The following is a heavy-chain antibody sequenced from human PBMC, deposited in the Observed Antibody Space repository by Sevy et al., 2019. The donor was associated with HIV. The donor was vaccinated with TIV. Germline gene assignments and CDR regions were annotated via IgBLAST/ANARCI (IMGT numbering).Heavy chain of an antibody. Sequence: GGSLRLSCAASGFTFSSYWMSWVRQAPGKGLEWVANIKQDGSEKYYVDSVKGRFTISRDNSRNILSLEMNNLRRDDTAVYYCARGENDDEFFQYWGQGTLVTVSS. J-gene: IGHJ1*01. CDR1: GFTFSSYW. D-gene: IGHD3-16*01. CDR3: ARGENDDEFFQY. CDR2: IKQDGSEK. V-gene: IGHV3-7*04.